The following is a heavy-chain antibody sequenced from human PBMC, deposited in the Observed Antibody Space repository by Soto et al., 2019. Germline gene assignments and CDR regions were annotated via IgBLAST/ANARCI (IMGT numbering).Heavy chain of an antibody. CDR3: AREGVSGSYYYGMDV. CDR1: GFTFSSYS. J-gene: IGHJ6*02. CDR2: ISSSSSTI. V-gene: IGHV3-48*02. D-gene: IGHD1-26*01. Sequence: GGSLRLSCAASGFTFSSYSMNWVRQAPGKGLEWVSYISSSSSTIYYADSVKGRFTISRDNAKNSLYLQMNSLRDEDTAVYYCAREGVSGSYYYGMDVWGQGTTVTVSS.